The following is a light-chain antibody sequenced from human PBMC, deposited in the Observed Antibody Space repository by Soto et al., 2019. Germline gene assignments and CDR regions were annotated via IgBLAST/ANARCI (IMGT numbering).Light chain of an antibody. V-gene: IGKV3-15*01. J-gene: IGKJ1*01. Sequence: DIVTTQSPATLSMSPGERATLSCRASQTINNNLAWNQQKPGQAPRLLIYGASTRATGIPDRFSGSGSGTEFTLTISSLQSEDFAVYYCQQYDKWPWTFGQGTKVEIK. CDR3: QQYDKWPWT. CDR1: QTINNN. CDR2: GAS.